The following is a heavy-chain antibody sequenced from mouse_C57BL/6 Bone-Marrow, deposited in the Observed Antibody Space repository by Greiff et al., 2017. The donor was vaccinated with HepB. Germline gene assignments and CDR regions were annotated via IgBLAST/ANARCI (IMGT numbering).Heavy chain of an antibody. CDR2: IDPSDSYT. V-gene: IGHV1-59*01. CDR3: AREGPYGYDY. D-gene: IGHD2-2*01. J-gene: IGHJ2*01. Sequence: VQLQQPGAELVRPGTSVKLSCKASGYTFTSYWMHWVKQRPGQGLEWIGVIDPSDSYTNYNQKFKGKATLTVDTSSSTAYMQLSSLTSEDSAVYYCAREGPYGYDYWGQGTTLTVSS. CDR1: GYTFTSYW.